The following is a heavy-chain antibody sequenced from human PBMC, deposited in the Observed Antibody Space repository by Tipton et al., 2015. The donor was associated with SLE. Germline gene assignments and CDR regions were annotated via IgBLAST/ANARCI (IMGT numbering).Heavy chain of an antibody. CDR3: ASHVDGWSQRIDAFDI. D-gene: IGHD2-15*01. V-gene: IGHV4-4*07. CDR2: IYTSGST. Sequence: TLSLTCTVSGGSISSYYWSWIRQPAGKGLEWIGRIYTSGSTNYNPSLKSRVTMSVDTSKNQFSLKLSSVTAADTAVYYCASHVDGWSQRIDAFDIWGQGTMVTVSS. J-gene: IGHJ3*02. CDR1: GGSISSYY.